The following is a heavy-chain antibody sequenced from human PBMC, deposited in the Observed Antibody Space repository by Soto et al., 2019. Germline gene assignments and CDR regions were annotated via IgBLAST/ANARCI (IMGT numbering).Heavy chain of an antibody. CDR2: IKSNFRGATT. Sequence: PGGSLRLSCVASGFTFTTAWMNWVRQAPGKGLEWVGRIKSNFRGATTDYAAPVKGRFTISRDDSKKTLYLQMNSLKTEDKAMYYCTTWGPVEYPRFDYWGQGTLVTVSS. D-gene: IGHD3-16*01. CDR1: GFTFTTAW. CDR3: TTWGPVEYPRFDY. J-gene: IGHJ4*02. V-gene: IGHV3-15*07.